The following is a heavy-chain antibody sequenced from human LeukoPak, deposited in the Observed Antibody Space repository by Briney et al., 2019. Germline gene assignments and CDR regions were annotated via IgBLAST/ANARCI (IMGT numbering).Heavy chain of an antibody. CDR2: ISGSGGST. CDR3: AKVGIDGSGPFDH. V-gene: IGHV3-23*01. D-gene: IGHD3-10*01. CDR1: GFTFSSYA. Sequence: GGSLGLSCAASGFTFSSYAMSWVRQAPGKGLEWVSAISGSGGSTYYADSVKGRFTISRDNSKNTLYLQMNSLRAEDTAVYYCAKVGIDGSGPFDHWGQGTLVTVSS. J-gene: IGHJ4*02.